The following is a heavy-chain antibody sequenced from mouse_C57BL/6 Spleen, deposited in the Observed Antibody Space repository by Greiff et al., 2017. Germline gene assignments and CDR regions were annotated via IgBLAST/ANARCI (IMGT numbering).Heavy chain of an antibody. Sequence: VQLQQSGAELARPGASVKLSCKASGYTFTSYGISWVKQRTGQGLEWIGEIYPRSGNTYYNEKFKGKATLTADKSSSTAYMELRSLTSEDSAVYFCARREWGDYDWYFDVWGTGTTVTVSS. CDR2: IYPRSGNT. J-gene: IGHJ1*03. CDR3: ARREWGDYDWYFDV. CDR1: GYTFTSYG. D-gene: IGHD2-4*01. V-gene: IGHV1-81*01.